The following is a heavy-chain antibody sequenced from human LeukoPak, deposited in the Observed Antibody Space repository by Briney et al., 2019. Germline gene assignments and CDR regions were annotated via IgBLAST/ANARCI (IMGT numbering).Heavy chain of an antibody. CDR2: IYSGGST. CDR1: GFTVSSNY. J-gene: IGHJ3*02. D-gene: IGHD3-22*01. CDR3: ARQDYYDSKNI. V-gene: IGHV3-66*04. Sequence: GGSLRLSCAASGFTVSSNYMSWVRQAPGKGLEWVSVIYSGGSTYYADSVKGRFTISRDNAKNSLYLQMNSLRAEDTAVYYCARQDYYDSKNIWGQGTMVTVSS.